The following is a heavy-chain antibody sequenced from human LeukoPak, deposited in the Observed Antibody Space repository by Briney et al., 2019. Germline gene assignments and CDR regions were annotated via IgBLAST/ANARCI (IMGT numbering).Heavy chain of an antibody. CDR1: GFTFSSYN. CDR2: ISRTGSYI. Sequence: GSLRLSCAASGFTFSSYNMNWVRQAPGRGLEWVSSISRTGSYIYYADLVKGRFTISRDNAQNSLYLQMNSLRVEDTAVYYCARVLEADCRGGSCYSGLDYWGQGTLVTVSS. D-gene: IGHD2-15*01. CDR3: ARVLEADCRGGSCYSGLDY. J-gene: IGHJ4*02. V-gene: IGHV3-21*01.